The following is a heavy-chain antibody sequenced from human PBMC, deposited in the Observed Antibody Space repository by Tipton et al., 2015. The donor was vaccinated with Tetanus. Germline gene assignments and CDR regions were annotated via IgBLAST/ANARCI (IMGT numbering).Heavy chain of an antibody. J-gene: IGHJ4*02. CDR1: GGPITSSHW. D-gene: IGHD6-19*01. V-gene: IGHV4-4*02. CDR2: VYDSGDT. CDR3: ARWIAVTGTDFDF. Sequence: TLSLTCAVSGGPITSSHWWSWVRQPPGKGLEWIGEVYDSGDTGYNPSLRSRVTMSVDTSKNQFSLKLTSVTAADTAVYYCARWIAVTGTDFDFWGQGTLVTVSS.